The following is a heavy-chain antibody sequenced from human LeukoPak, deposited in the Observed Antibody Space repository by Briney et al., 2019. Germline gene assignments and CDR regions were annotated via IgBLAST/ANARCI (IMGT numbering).Heavy chain of an antibody. CDR1: GGTFSSYI. D-gene: IGHD5-24*01. CDR2: IIPILGIA. CDR3: ARVGEDGYNNRNYAFDI. Sequence: SVKVSCKASGGTFSSYIISWVRQAPGQGLEWMGRIIPILGIANYAQKFRGRVTITADKSTSTAYMELSSLRSEDTAVYYCARVGEDGYNNRNYAFDIWGQGTMVTVSS. V-gene: IGHV1-69*02. J-gene: IGHJ3*02.